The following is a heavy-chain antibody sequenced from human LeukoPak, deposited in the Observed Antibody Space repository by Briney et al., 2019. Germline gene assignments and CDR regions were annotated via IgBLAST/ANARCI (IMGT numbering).Heavy chain of an antibody. V-gene: IGHV3-33*01. CDR3: ARDGLELRGFIYFQH. Sequence: GGSLRLSCAASGFTFSSYGMHWVRQAPGKGLEGVAVIWYDGSNKFYADSAKGRFTISRDNSKNTLYMQMNSLRAEDTAVYYCARDGLELRGFIYFQHWGQGTLVTVSS. CDR1: GFTFSSYG. D-gene: IGHD1-7*01. J-gene: IGHJ1*01. CDR2: IWYDGSNK.